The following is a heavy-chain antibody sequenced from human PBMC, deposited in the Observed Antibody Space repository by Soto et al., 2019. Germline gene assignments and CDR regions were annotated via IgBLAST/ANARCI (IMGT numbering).Heavy chain of an antibody. Sequence: GGSLRLSCAASGFTFSSYAMSWVRQAPGKGLEWVSAISGSGGSTYYADSVKGRFTISRDNSKNTLYLQMNSLRAEDTAVYYCAKAIHMSGYYYYYFDYWGQGTLVTVSS. V-gene: IGHV3-23*01. CDR1: GFTFSSYA. J-gene: IGHJ4*02. CDR3: AKAIHMSGYYYYYFDY. D-gene: IGHD3-22*01. CDR2: ISGSGGST.